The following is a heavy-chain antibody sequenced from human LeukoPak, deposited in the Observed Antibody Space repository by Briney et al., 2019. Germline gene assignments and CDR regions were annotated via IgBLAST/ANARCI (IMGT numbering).Heavy chain of an antibody. J-gene: IGHJ4*02. V-gene: IGHV3-30*01. CDR1: GFTFSDYY. Sequence: GGSLRLSCAASGFTFSDYYMSWIRQAPGKGLGWVAVISYDGSNKYYADSVKGRFTISRDNSKNTLYLQMNSLRAEDTAVYYCAYGLNFDYWGQGTLVTVSS. D-gene: IGHD3-10*01. CDR2: ISYDGSNK. CDR3: AYGLNFDY.